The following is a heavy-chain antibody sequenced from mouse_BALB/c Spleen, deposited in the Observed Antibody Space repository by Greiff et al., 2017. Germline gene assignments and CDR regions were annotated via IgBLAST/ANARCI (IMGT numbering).Heavy chain of an antibody. Sequence: QVQLQQSGPELVRPGVSVKISCKGSGYTFTDYAMHWVKQSHAKSLEWIGVISTYSGNTNYNQKFKGKATMTVDKSSSTAYMELARLTSEDSAIYYCARYYYGNPYAMDYWGQGTSVTVSA. CDR1: GYTFTDYA. CDR3: ARYYYGNPYAMDY. CDR2: ISTYSGNT. D-gene: IGHD2-1*01. V-gene: IGHV1-67*01. J-gene: IGHJ4*01.